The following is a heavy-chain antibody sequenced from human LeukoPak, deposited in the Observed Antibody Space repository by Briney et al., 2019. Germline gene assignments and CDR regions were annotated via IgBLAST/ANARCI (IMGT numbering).Heavy chain of an antibody. CDR2: ISHSGST. J-gene: IGHJ4*02. Sequence: SETLSLTCAVYGGSFNGYYWSWIRQPPGKGLEWIGEISHSGSTNYNPSLKSRVTISVDTSKNQFSLKLSSVTAADTAVYYCARGRASYDFWSGYLFDYWGQGTLVTVSS. D-gene: IGHD3-3*01. V-gene: IGHV4-34*01. CDR1: GGSFNGYY. CDR3: ARGRASYDFWSGYLFDY.